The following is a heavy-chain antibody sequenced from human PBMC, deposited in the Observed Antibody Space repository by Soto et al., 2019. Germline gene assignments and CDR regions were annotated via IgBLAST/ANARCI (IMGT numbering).Heavy chain of an antibody. CDR1: GASISGHF. J-gene: IGHJ6*02. Sequence: QVQLQESGPGLVKPSETLSLTCTVSGASISGHFWSWIRQPPGKGLEWIAYIYNSGSSYNPSLKSRVTISVDTSKNQLSLKVSSVIAADSAAYYCAINADVWGQGTTVTVSS. CDR3: AINADV. V-gene: IGHV4-59*08. CDR2: IYNSGS.